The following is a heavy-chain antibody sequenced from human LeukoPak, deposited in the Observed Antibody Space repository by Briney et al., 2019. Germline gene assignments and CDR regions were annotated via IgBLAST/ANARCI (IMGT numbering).Heavy chain of an antibody. CDR1: GFTFTSYA. J-gene: IGHJ4*02. CDR2: ISGSGGST. Sequence: GGSLRLSCAASGFTFTSYAMSWVRQAPGKGLEWVSAISGSGGSTYYPDSVKGRFTISRDNSKNTLYLQMNSLRAEDTAVYYCAKDRVGGSYSYYFDYWGQGTLVTVSS. CDR3: AKDRVGGSYSYYFDY. D-gene: IGHD1-26*01. V-gene: IGHV3-23*01.